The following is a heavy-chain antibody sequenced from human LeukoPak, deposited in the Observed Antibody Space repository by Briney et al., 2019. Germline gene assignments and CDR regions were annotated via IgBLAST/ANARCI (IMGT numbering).Heavy chain of an antibody. CDR1: GYTFTGYY. Sequence: ASVKVSCKASGYTFTGYYMHWVRQAPGQGLEWMGRINPNSGGTNYAQKFQGRVTMTRETSISTAYMELSRLRSYDTAVYYCASRLMVAATWFDPWGQGTTVTVSS. V-gene: IGHV1-2*06. CDR2: INPNSGGT. J-gene: IGHJ5*02. CDR3: ASRLMVAATWFDP. D-gene: IGHD2-15*01.